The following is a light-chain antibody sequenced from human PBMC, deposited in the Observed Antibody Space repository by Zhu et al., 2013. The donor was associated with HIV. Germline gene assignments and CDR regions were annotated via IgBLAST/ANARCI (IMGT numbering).Light chain of an antibody. Sequence: QSVLAQSPSVSGAPGQGVTISCSGSSSNIGAGYDVHWYQHLPGTAPKLLIYTTTKRPSGVPDRFSGSRSGTSASLAITGLQAEDEADYYCSSYTSSNTLYVFGTGTKVTVL. V-gene: IGLV1-40*01. CDR3: SSYTSSNTLYV. J-gene: IGLJ1*01. CDR1: SSNIGAGYD. CDR2: TTT.